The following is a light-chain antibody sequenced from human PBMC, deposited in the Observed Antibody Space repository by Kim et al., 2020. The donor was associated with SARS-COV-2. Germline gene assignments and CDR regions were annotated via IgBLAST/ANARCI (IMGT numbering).Light chain of an antibody. CDR3: QQYDNLPWT. V-gene: IGKV3-20*01. CDR1: KRVSRDN. Sequence: PGEGRTPPSRTSKRVSRDNLAWYQHKPGLAPRLLIYGASTRATGVPDRFSGGGSGTDFTLTISRLESEDFAVYYCQQYDNLPWTFGQGTKVDIK. J-gene: IGKJ1*01. CDR2: GAS.